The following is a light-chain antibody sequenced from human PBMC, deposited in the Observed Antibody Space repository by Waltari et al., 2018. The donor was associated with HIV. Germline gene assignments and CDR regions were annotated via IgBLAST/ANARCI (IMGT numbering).Light chain of an antibody. CDR1: MLGTKH. V-gene: IGLV3-9*01. J-gene: IGLJ1*01. CDR3: HVWDSNTEI. Sequence: SYEVPQPLSVSVTLGQPATITCGGTMLGTKHVHWYRQKPGQAPVLVIYRDANRPSWFPERFSGSNSGNTATLTISRAQAGDEADYYCHVWDSNTEIFGTGTKVTVL. CDR2: RDA.